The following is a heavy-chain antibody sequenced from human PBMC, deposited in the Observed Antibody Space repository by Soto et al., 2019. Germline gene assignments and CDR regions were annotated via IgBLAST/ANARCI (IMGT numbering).Heavy chain of an antibody. Sequence: PGGSLRLSCAASGFTFSSYGMHWVRQVPGKGLEWVAVISYDGSNKYYADSVKGRFTISRDNSKNTLYLQMNSLRAEDTAVYYSAKEAWESYYYDSSGLDYWGQGTLVTVSS. J-gene: IGHJ4*02. D-gene: IGHD3-22*01. CDR3: AKEAWESYYYDSSGLDY. CDR2: ISYDGSNK. V-gene: IGHV3-30*18. CDR1: GFTFSSYG.